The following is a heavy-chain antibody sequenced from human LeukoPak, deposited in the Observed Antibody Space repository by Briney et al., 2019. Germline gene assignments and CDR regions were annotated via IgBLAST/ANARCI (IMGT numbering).Heavy chain of an antibody. CDR2: ISSSSSYI. V-gene: IGHV3-21*01. Sequence: GGSVRLSCAASGFTFSSYSMNWVRQAPGKGLEWVSSISSSSSYIYYADSVKGRFTISRDNAKNSLYLQMNSLRAEDTAVYYCARALRIAAAVGWGQGTLVTVSS. J-gene: IGHJ4*02. CDR1: GFTFSSYS. D-gene: IGHD6-13*01. CDR3: ARALRIAAAVG.